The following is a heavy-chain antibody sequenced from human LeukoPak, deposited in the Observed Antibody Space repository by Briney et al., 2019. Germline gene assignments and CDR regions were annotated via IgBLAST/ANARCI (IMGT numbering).Heavy chain of an antibody. D-gene: IGHD2-21*01. J-gene: IGHJ3*02. CDR1: GGSISSGSYY. Sequence: SETLSLTCTVSGGSISSGSYYWSWLRQPAGKGLEWIGRIYTSGSTNYNPSLKSRVTISVDTSKNQFSLKLSSVAAADTAVYYCAREILWLKAFDIWGQGTMVTVSS. V-gene: IGHV4-61*02. CDR3: AREILWLKAFDI. CDR2: IYTSGST.